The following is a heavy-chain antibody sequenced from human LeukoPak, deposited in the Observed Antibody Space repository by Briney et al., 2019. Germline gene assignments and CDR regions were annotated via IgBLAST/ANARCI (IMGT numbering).Heavy chain of an antibody. V-gene: IGHV4-34*01. D-gene: IGHD1-1*01. Sequence: SETLSLTCAVYGGSFSGYYWSWIRQPPGKGLEWIGEINHSGSTNYNPSLKSRVTISVDTSKNQFSLKLSSVTAADTAVYYCAGGLRNVQKYYYYMDVWGKGTTVTVSS. J-gene: IGHJ6*03. CDR3: AGGLRNVQKYYYYMDV. CDR1: GGSFSGYY. CDR2: INHSGST.